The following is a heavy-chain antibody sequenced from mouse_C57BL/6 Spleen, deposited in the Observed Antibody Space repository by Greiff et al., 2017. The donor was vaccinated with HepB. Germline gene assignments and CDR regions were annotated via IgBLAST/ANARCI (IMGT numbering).Heavy chain of an antibody. Sequence: VQLQQPGPELVKPGASVKISCKASGYAFSSSWMNWVKQRPGKGLEWIGRIYPGYGDTNYNGKFKGKATLTADKSSCTAYMQLSSLTSEDSAVFFCGISTTVDYAMDYWGQGTSVTVSS. CDR1: GYAFSSSW. CDR2: IYPGYGDT. CDR3: GISTTVDYAMDY. V-gene: IGHV1-82*01. D-gene: IGHD1-1*01. J-gene: IGHJ4*01.